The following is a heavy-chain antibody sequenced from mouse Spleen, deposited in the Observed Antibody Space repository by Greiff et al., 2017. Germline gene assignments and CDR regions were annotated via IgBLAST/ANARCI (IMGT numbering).Heavy chain of an antibody. CDR1: GFNIKNTY. CDR3: AREIHYYDGEAWFAY. Sequence: EVKVVESVAELVRPGASVKLSCTASGFNIKNTYMHWVKQRPEQGLEWIGRIDPANGNTKYAPKFQGKATITADTSSNTAYLQLSSLTSEDTAIYYCAREIHYYDGEAWFAYWGQGTLVTVSA. CDR2: IDPANGNT. D-gene: IGHD1-2*01. J-gene: IGHJ3*01. V-gene: IGHV14-3*01.